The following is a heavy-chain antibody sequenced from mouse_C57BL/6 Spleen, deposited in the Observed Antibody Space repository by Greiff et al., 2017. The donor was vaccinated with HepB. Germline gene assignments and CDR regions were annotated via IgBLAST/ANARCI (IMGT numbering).Heavy chain of an antibody. Sequence: QVQLKQSGAELARPGASVKLSCKASGYTFTSYGISWVKQRTGQGLEWIGEIYPRSGNTYYNEKFKGKATLTADKSSSTAYMELRSLTSEDSAVYFCAGYYGSTLYFDVWGTGTTVTVSS. D-gene: IGHD1-1*01. CDR2: IYPRSGNT. V-gene: IGHV1-81*01. CDR1: GYTFTSYG. CDR3: AGYYGSTLYFDV. J-gene: IGHJ1*03.